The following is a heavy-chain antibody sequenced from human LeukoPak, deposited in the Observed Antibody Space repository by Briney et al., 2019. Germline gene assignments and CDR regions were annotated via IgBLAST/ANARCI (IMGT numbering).Heavy chain of an antibody. J-gene: IGHJ4*02. Sequence: GGSLRLSCAASGFTFSRYTMNWVRQAPGKGLEWVSSISGSSTYIYYADSVKGRFTISRDNAKNSLFLQMNSLRAEDTAVYYCARDVAAAGYFDYWGQGTLVTVSS. V-gene: IGHV3-21*01. D-gene: IGHD6-13*01. CDR1: GFTFSRYT. CDR3: ARDVAAAGYFDY. CDR2: ISGSSTYI.